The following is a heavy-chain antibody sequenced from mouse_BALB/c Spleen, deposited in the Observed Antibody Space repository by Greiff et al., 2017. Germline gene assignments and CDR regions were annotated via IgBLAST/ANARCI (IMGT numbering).Heavy chain of an antibody. D-gene: IGHD1-1*01. CDR1: GFSLTSYG. CDR3: AREDLLLRYPFAY. J-gene: IGHJ3*01. V-gene: IGHV2-9*02. Sequence: VQLKQSGPGLVAPSQSLSITCTVSGFSLTSYGVHWVRQPPGKGLEWLGVIWAGGSTNYNSALMSRLSISKDNSKSQVFLKMNSLQTDDTAMYYCAREDLLLRYPFAYWGQGTLVTVSA. CDR2: IWAGGST.